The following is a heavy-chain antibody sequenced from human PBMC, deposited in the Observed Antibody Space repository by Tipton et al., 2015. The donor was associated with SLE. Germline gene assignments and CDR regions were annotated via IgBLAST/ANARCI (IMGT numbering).Heavy chain of an antibody. J-gene: IGHJ5*02. V-gene: IGHV4-31*02. D-gene: IGHD5-18*01. CDR3: ARLHGYSYGLNWFDP. CDR1: GGSVSWRGYY. CDR2: NYESVNT. Sequence: LRLSCTVSGGSVSWRGYYWSWIRHLPGKGLEWIGYNYESVNTYYYNPSLKSRATILVDTSKNQFSLRLTSVTAADTAVYYCARLHGYSYGLNWFDPWGQGTLISVSS.